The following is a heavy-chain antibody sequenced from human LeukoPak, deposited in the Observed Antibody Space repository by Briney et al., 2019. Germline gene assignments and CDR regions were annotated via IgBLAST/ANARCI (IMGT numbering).Heavy chain of an antibody. CDR2: IYQSGST. CDR1: GYSIRSDYY. Sequence: PLETLSLTCAVSGYSIRSDYYWGWIRQPPGKGLEWIGSIYQSGSTHYNPSLKSRVTISIDTSKNQFSLKLSSMTAADTAVYYCARNSSWYFDYWGQGTLVTVSS. V-gene: IGHV4-38-2*01. J-gene: IGHJ4*02. D-gene: IGHD6-13*01. CDR3: ARNSSWYFDY.